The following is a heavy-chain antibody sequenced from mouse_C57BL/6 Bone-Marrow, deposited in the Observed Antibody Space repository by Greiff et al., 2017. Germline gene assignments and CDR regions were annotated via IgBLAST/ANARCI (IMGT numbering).Heavy chain of an antibody. CDR3: ARWDYYGSSYGRCFDV. D-gene: IGHD1-1*01. CDR1: GYTFTSYG. Sequence: QVQLQQSGAELARPGASVKLSCKASGYTFTSYGISWVKQRTGQGLEWIGEIYPRSGNTDYNEKFKGKATLTADKSSSTAYMELRSLTSDGSAVYFCARWDYYGSSYGRCFDVWGTGTTVTVTS. CDR2: IYPRSGNT. J-gene: IGHJ1*03. V-gene: IGHV1-81*01.